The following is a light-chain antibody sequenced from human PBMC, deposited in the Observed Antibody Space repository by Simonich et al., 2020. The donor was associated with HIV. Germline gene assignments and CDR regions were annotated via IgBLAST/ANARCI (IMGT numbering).Light chain of an antibody. Sequence: SYELTQPPSVSVSPGQTASISCSGDKLGDKYACWYQRKPGQSPGLVIYQDSKRPSGIPERFSGSNSGNTATLTLSGTQAMDEADYYCQAWDSSLVVFGGGTKLTVL. V-gene: IGLV3-1*01. CDR3: QAWDSSLVV. CDR2: QDS. CDR1: KLGDKY. J-gene: IGLJ2*01.